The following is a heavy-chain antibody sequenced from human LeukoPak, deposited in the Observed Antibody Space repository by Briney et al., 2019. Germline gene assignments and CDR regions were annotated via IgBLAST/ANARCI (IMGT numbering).Heavy chain of an antibody. CDR2: INSDGSST. CDR1: GFTFSNYW. V-gene: IGHV3-74*01. D-gene: IGHD3-10*01. J-gene: IGHJ6*03. CDR3: ARGPHYYDSGRSRYHYMDV. Sequence: GGSLRLSCAVSGFTFSNYWMHWVRQAPGKGLVWVSRINSDGSSTNYADSVKGRFTIGRDNAKNTLYLQMNSLRAEDTALYYCARGPHYYDSGRSRYHYMDVWGKGTTVTISS.